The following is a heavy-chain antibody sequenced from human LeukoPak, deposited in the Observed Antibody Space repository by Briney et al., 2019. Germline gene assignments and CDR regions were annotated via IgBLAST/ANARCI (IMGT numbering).Heavy chain of an antibody. D-gene: IGHD5-18*01. J-gene: IGHJ6*03. CDR2: INPNSGGT. V-gene: IGHV1-2*02. CDR3: ARDGTGMVNYQYYMGV. Sequence: ASVKVSCKAPGYTFIGYYMHWVRQAPGQGLEWMGWINPNSGGTNYAQKFQGRVTMTRDTSISTAYMELSRLRSDDTAVYYCARDGTGMVNYQYYMGVWGKGTTVTVSS. CDR1: GYTFIGYY.